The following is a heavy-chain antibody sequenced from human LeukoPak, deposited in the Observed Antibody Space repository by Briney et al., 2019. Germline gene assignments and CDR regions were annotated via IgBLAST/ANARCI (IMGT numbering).Heavy chain of an antibody. D-gene: IGHD1-26*01. V-gene: IGHV1-46*01. J-gene: IGHJ2*01. Sequence: AASVKVSCKASGYTFTSYYMHWVRQAPGQGLEWMGIINPSGGSTSYAQKFQGRVTMTRDTSTSTVYMELSSLRSEDTAVYYCARGAESATSQPPYWYFDLWGRGTLVTVSS. CDR2: INPSGGST. CDR3: ARGAESATSQPPYWYFDL. CDR1: GYTFTSYY.